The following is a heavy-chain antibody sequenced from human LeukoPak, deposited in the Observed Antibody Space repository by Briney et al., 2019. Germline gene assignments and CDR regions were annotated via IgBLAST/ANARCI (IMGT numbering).Heavy chain of an antibody. V-gene: IGHV4-59*01. CDR3: ARVGSWPNYYYYYMDV. J-gene: IGHJ6*03. CDR1: GGSISSYY. D-gene: IGHD1-26*01. Sequence: TSETLSLTCTVSGGSISSYYWSWIRQPPGKGLEWIGYIYYSGSTNYNPSLKSRVTISVDTSKNQFSLKLSSVTAADTAVYYCARVGSWPNYYYYYMDVWGKGTTVTVSS. CDR2: IYYSGST.